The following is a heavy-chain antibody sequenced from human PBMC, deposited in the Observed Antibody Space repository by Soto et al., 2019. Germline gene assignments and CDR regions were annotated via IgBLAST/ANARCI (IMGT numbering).Heavy chain of an antibody. V-gene: IGHV1-69*13. CDR2: IIPIFGTA. CDR3: AITKDSGSHQIIDY. J-gene: IGHJ4*02. CDR1: GGTFSSYA. D-gene: IGHD1-26*01. Sequence: GASVKVSCKASGGTFSSYAISWVRQAPGQGLEWMGGIIPIFGTANYAQKFQGRVTITADESTSTAYMELSSLRSEDTAVYYCAITKDSGSHQIIDYCGQGSLVTVSS.